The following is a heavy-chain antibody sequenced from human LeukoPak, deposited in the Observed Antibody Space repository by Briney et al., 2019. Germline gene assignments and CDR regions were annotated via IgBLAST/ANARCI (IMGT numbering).Heavy chain of an antibody. D-gene: IGHD4-17*01. J-gene: IGHJ3*02. V-gene: IGHV3-48*03. CDR3: AKDRDDYGDPDASDM. CDR1: GFTFSSYE. CDR2: ISSSGTII. Sequence: PGGSLRLSCAASGFTFSSYEMNWVRQAPGKGLEWVSYISSSGTIIYYADSVKGRFTISRDNSRDTLYLQMNSLRADDTAVYYCAKDRDDYGDPDASDMWGQGTMVTVSS.